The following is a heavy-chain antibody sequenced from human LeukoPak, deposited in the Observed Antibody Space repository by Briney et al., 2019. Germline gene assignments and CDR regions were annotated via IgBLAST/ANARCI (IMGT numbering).Heavy chain of an antibody. CDR2: INPSGGST. CDR1: GYTFTSYY. Sequence: GASVKVSCKASGYTFTSYYIHWVRQAPGQGLEWMGIINPSGGSTSYAQKFQGRVTMTGDKSSSTVFMELTSLRSEDTAVYFCVRDEIVGTSLLHDWWGQGTLVTVSS. V-gene: IGHV1-46*01. D-gene: IGHD1-26*01. J-gene: IGHJ4*02. CDR3: VRDEIVGTSLLHDW.